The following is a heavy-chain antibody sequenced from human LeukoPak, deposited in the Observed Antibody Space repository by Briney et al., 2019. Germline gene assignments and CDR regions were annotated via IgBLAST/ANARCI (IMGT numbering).Heavy chain of an antibody. J-gene: IGHJ4*02. CDR3: AKSMVRGNFWDY. CDR1: GFTFSSYA. CDR2: ISGSGGST. V-gene: IGHV3-23*01. D-gene: IGHD3-10*01. Sequence: PGGSLRLSCAASGFTFSSYATSWVRQAPGKGLEWVSAISGSGGSTYYADSVKGRFTISRDNSKNTLYLQMNSLRAEDTAVYYCAKSMVRGNFWDYWGQGTLVTVSS.